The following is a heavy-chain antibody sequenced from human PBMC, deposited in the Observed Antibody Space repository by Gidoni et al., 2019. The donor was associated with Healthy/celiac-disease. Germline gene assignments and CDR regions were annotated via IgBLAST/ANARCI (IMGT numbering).Heavy chain of an antibody. D-gene: IGHD3-3*01. Sequence: QVQLQESGPGLVKPSQTLSITCTVSGGSISSGGYYWSWIRQHPGKSLEWIGYIYYSGSTYYNPSLKSRVTISVDTSKNQFSLKLSSVTAADTAVYYCARDHWSGYYFSYYGMDVWGQGTTVTVSS. V-gene: IGHV4-31*03. CDR2: IYYSGST. J-gene: IGHJ6*02. CDR3: ARDHWSGYYFSYYGMDV. CDR1: GGSISSGGYY.